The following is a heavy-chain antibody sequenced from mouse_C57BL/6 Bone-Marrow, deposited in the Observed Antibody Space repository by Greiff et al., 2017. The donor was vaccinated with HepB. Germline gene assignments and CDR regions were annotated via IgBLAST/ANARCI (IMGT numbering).Heavy chain of an antibody. D-gene: IGHD1-1*01. V-gene: IGHV1-52*01. Sequence: VQLQQPGAELVRPGSSVKLSCKASGYTFTSYWMHWVKQRPIQGLEWIGNIDPSDSETHYNQKFKDKATLTVDKSSSTAYMQLSSLTSEDSAVYYCARGDYYYGSSPWYFDVWGTGTTVTVSS. CDR1: GYTFTSYW. CDR3: ARGDYYYGSSPWYFDV. CDR2: IDPSDSET. J-gene: IGHJ1*03.